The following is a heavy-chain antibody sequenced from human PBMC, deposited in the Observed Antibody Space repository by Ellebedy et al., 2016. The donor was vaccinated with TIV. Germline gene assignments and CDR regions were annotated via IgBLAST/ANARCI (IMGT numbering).Heavy chain of an antibody. D-gene: IGHD5-24*01. V-gene: IGHV1-46*01. Sequence: ASVKVSXXASGYTFTSYYMHWVRQAPEQGLERMGIINPSGGSTSYAQKFQGRVTMTRDTSTSTVYMELSSLRSEDTAVYYCARGRWLQSGLDYYYYYGMDVWGQGTTVTVSS. CDR2: INPSGGST. CDR1: GYTFTSYY. J-gene: IGHJ6*02. CDR3: ARGRWLQSGLDYYYYYGMDV.